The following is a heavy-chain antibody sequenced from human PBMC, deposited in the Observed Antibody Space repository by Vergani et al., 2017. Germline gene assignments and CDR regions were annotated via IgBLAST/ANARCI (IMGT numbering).Heavy chain of an antibody. CDR2: IFYSGST. Sequence: QVQLQEPGPGLVKPSQTLSLPCTVSGGSISTGGYYWTWIRQHPGKGLEWIGYIFYSGSTNYNPSLKSRLTISVDTSKNQFSLKLSSVTAADTAVYYCARVLDSSYYQSHYYYYGMDVWGQGTTVTVSS. D-gene: IGHD3/OR15-3a*01. V-gene: IGHV4-31*03. J-gene: IGHJ6*02. CDR3: ARVLDSSYYQSHYYYYGMDV. CDR1: GGSISTGGYY.